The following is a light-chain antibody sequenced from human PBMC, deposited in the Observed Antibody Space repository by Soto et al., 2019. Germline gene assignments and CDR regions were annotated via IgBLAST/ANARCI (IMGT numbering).Light chain of an antibody. CDR3: QQRINWPLT. V-gene: IGKV3-11*01. Sequence: EIVMTQSPATLSASPGERATLSCRASQSVRSNLAWYQQKPGQAPRLLIYDASKRATGIPARFSGSGSGTDFTLTISSLEPEDFAVYYCQQRINWPLTFGGGTKVDIK. CDR2: DAS. CDR1: QSVRSN. J-gene: IGKJ4*01.